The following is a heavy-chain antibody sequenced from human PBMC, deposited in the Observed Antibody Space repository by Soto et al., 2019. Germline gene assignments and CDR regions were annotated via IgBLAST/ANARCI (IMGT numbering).Heavy chain of an antibody. CDR2: ISSSGSTI. D-gene: IGHD1-1*01. J-gene: IGHJ3*02. Sequence: GAQSVFAEAAGLSLSSYEMVWFRQAPGKGLEWVSYISSSGSTIYYADSVKGRFTISRDNAKNSLYLQMNSLRAEDTDVYYCAREWKRAFDIWGQGTVVTVSS. V-gene: IGHV3-48*03. CDR1: GLSLSSYE. CDR3: AREWKRAFDI.